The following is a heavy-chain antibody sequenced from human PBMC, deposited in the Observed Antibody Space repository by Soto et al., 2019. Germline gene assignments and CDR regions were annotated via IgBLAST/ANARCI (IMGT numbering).Heavy chain of an antibody. V-gene: IGHV1-3*01. D-gene: IGHD2-2*02. CDR2: INAGNGNT. J-gene: IGHJ6*03. Sequence: QVQLVQSGAEVKKPGASVKVSCKASGYTFTSYAMHWVRQAPGQRLEWMGWINAGNGNTKYSQKFQGRVTITRKTSASTAHMGLSSLRSEDTAVYYCARCPPQPLFPPGYCISPTSYNYYYMDFWGKGTTVTVSS. CDR3: ARCPPQPLFPPGYCISPTSYNYYYMDF. CDR1: GYTFTSYA.